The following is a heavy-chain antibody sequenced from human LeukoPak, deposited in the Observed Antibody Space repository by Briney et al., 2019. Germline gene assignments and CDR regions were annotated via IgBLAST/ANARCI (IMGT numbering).Heavy chain of an antibody. D-gene: IGHD2-2*01. J-gene: IGHJ4*02. V-gene: IGHV1-18*01. Sequence: ASVKVSCKASGYTYTNYGVTSMRQAPGQGLEWVGWISPYNDNTKYAPKLQGRVTMTTDSSTSTAYMELRSLESDDTAVYYCATDVGYCRSTSCYGLYYWGQGTLVTVSS. CDR1: GYTYTNYG. CDR2: ISPYNDNT. CDR3: ATDVGYCRSTSCYGLYY.